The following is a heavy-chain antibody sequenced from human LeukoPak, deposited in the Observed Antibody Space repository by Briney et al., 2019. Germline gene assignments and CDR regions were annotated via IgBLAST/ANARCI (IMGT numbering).Heavy chain of an antibody. CDR1: GFTFSSYG. V-gene: IGHV3-30*03. CDR3: ARAEGGYSYGYDILTGYTHLVY. Sequence: GGSLRLSCAASGFTFSSYGMHWVRQAPGKGLEWVAVISYDGSNKYYADSVKGRFTISRDNSKNTLYLQMNSLRAEDTAVYYCARAEGGYSYGYDILTGYTHLVYWGQGTLVTVSS. D-gene: IGHD3-9*01. CDR2: ISYDGSNK. J-gene: IGHJ4*02.